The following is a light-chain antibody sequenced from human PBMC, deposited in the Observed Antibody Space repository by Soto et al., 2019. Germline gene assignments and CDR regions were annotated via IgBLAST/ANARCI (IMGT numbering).Light chain of an antibody. Sequence: EIVMTQSPATLSVSPGERATLSCRASQSVSSNLAWYQQKPGQAPRLLIYGASTRATGIPARFSGSGAGPPVTPPISRLQSDGFASLFCQQYNHWPRGRPFGQGTKVEIK. CDR2: GAS. CDR1: QSVSSN. V-gene: IGKV3-15*01. J-gene: IGKJ1*01. CDR3: QQYNHWPRGRP.